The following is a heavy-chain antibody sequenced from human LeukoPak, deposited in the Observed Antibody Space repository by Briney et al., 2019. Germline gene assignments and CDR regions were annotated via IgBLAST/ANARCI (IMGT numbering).Heavy chain of an antibody. CDR1: GFTFSSYW. D-gene: IGHD2-15*01. CDR2: INSDGSTT. J-gene: IGHJ6*02. CDR3: AKVQGPVWYHGMDV. V-gene: IGHV3-74*01. Sequence: GGSLRLSCAASGFTFSSYWMYWVRQAPGKGLVWVSRINSDGSTTTYADSVKGRFTISRDNSKDTLYPQMNSLRAEDTAVYYCAKVQGPVWYHGMDVWGQGTTVTVSS.